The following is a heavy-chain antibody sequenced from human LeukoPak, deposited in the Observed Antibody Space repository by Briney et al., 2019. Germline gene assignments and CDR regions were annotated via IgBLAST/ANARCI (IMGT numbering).Heavy chain of an antibody. CDR2: INPNSGGT. V-gene: IGHV1-2*02. J-gene: IGHJ6*02. Sequence: ASVTVSCTASGYTFTHYYMHWVRQAPGQGREGMGWINPNSGGTNYAQKFQGRVTMPIDTSISTAYMELSRLRSDDTAVYYCARAGIAVAGDYYGMDVWGQGTTVTVSS. CDR1: GYTFTHYY. D-gene: IGHD6-19*01. CDR3: ARAGIAVAGDYYGMDV.